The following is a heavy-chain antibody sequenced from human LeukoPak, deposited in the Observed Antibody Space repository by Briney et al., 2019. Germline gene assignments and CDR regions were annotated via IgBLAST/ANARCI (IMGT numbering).Heavy chain of an antibody. V-gene: IGHV4-59*01. Sequence: SETLSLTCTVSGGSISSFYWSWIRQPPGKGLEWIGYLYYSGSTNYNPSLKSRVTISVDTSKNQFSLKLSSVTAADTAVYYCARVGSSSSGRGDAFDIWGQGTMVTVSS. CDR3: ARVGSSSSGRGDAFDI. CDR2: LYYSGST. CDR1: GGSISSFY. D-gene: IGHD6-6*01. J-gene: IGHJ3*02.